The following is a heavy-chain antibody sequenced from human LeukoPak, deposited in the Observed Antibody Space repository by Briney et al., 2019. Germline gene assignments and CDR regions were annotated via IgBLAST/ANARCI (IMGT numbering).Heavy chain of an antibody. CDR3: ARDSKMATRLDY. Sequence: VGSLRLSSAASGFTFSDYYMSWIHPAPGKGLEWVSYISSSGSTIYYADSVKGRFTISRDNAKNSLYLQMNSLRAEDAVVYYCARDSKMATRLDYWGQGTLVTVSS. J-gene: IGHJ4*02. CDR2: ISSSGSTI. CDR1: GFTFSDYY. V-gene: IGHV3-11*01. D-gene: IGHD5-24*01.